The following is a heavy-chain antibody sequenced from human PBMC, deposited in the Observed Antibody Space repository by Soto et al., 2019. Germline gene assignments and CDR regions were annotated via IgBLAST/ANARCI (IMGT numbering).Heavy chain of an antibody. CDR1: GGTFSSYT. CDR3: ARDRGIAAADPFDY. CDR2: IIPILGIA. J-gene: IGHJ4*02. D-gene: IGHD6-13*01. Sequence: SVKVSCKASGGTFSSYTISWVRQAPGQGLEWMGRIIPILGIANYAQKFQGRVTITADKSTSTAYMELSSLRSEDTAVYYCARDRGIAAADPFDYWGQGTLVTVSS. V-gene: IGHV1-69*04.